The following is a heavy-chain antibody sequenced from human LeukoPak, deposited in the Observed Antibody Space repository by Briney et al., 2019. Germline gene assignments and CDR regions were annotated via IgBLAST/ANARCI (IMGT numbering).Heavy chain of an antibody. CDR2: IIRSLTTS. D-gene: IGHD2/OR15-2a*01. V-gene: IGHV1-69*11. Sequence: GASVKVSCKASGYTFTSYYMHWVRQATGQGLEWMGRIIRSLTTSNYAQKFQGRVTITADESTSTAYMELSSLGSEDTAIYYCASPAVIVPPSPQPFDYWGQGTLVTVSS. CDR3: ASPAVIVPPSPQPFDY. J-gene: IGHJ4*02. CDR1: GYTFTSYY.